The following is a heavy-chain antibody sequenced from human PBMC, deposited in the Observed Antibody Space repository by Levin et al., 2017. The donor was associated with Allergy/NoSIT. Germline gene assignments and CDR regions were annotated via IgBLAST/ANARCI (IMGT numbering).Heavy chain of an antibody. CDR3: ARYSTSYYYGSGSYPTNINWFDP. J-gene: IGHJ5*02. D-gene: IGHD3-10*01. CDR2: INHSGST. V-gene: IGHV4-34*01. Sequence: PSETLSLTCAVYGGSFSGYYWSWIRQPPGKGLEWIGEINHSGSTNYNPSLKSRVTISVDTSKNQFSLKLSSVTAADTAVYYCARYSTSYYYGSGSYPTNINWFDPWGQGTLVTVSS. CDR1: GGSFSGYY.